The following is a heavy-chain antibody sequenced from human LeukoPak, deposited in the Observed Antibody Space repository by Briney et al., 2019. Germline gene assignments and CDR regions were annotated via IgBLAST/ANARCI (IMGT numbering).Heavy chain of an antibody. CDR1: GFTFSSYA. CDR3: AKDRGGTMVRGAIDY. Sequence: GGSLRLSCAASGFTFSSYAMSWVRQAPGKGLEWVSAISGSGGSTYYADSVKGRFTISRDNSKNTLYLQMNSLRAEDTAVYYCAKDRGGTMVRGAIDYWGQGTLVTVSS. CDR2: ISGSGGST. J-gene: IGHJ4*02. D-gene: IGHD3-10*01. V-gene: IGHV3-23*01.